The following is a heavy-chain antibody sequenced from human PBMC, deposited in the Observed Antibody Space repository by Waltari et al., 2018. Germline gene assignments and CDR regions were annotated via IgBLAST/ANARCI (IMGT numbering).Heavy chain of an antibody. D-gene: IGHD3-10*01. Sequence: EVQLVESGGGLVKPGGSLRLSCAASGFTFSSYSMNWVRQAPGKGLEWVSSISSSSSYIYYADSVKGRFTISRDNAKNSLYLQMNSLRAEDTAVYYCASHPAGTRSGYWGQGTLVTVSS. CDR2: ISSSSSYI. CDR1: GFTFSSYS. J-gene: IGHJ4*02. CDR3: ASHPAGTRSGY. V-gene: IGHV3-21*01.